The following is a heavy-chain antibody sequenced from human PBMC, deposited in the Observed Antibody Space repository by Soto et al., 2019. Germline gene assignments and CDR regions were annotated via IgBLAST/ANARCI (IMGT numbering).Heavy chain of an antibody. CDR3: ARPHRRITGTTVGGSGEYYFDY. J-gene: IGHJ4*02. D-gene: IGHD1-7*01. CDR2: INHSGST. Sequence: ETLSLTCAVSGGAFSGYYWSWIRQPPGKVLEWIGEINHSGSTNYNPSLTSRVTIPVDTSKNQFYLKLSSVTAAGTAVYYCARPHRRITGTTVGGSGEYYFDYWGQGTLVTVSS. CDR1: GGAFSGYY. V-gene: IGHV4-34*01.